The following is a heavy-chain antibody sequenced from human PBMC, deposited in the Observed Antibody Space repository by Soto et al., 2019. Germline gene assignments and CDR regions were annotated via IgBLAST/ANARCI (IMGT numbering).Heavy chain of an antibody. J-gene: IGHJ4*02. D-gene: IGHD3-16*01. CDR3: AKDRRAGGNSAFYFDF. V-gene: IGHV3-23*01. CDR1: GFKFSNYA. Sequence: GGSLRLSCAASGFKFSNYAMSWARQAPGKGLEWVSLISATGGGTYYADSVKGRFTISRDNSHNTLYLQVHSLTAEDTAVYYCAKDRRAGGNSAFYFDFWGQGAQVTVSS. CDR2: ISATGGGT.